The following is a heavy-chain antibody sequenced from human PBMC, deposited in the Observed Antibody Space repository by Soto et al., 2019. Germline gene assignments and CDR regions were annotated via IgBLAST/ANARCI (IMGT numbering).Heavy chain of an antibody. J-gene: IGHJ4*02. CDR1: GGSISSSSYS. CDR2: IYYSGST. Sequence: SETLSLTCTVSGGSISSSSYSWGWIRQPPGKGLEWNGYIYYSGSTYYNPSLKSRVTISVDTSKNQFSLKLSSVTAADTAVYYCARKLDDYYYEWGYFDYWGQGTLVTVSS. V-gene: IGHV4-39*07. CDR3: ARKLDDYYYEWGYFDY. D-gene: IGHD3-16*01.